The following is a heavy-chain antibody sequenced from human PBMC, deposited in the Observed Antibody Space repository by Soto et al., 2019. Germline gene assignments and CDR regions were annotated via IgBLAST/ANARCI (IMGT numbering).Heavy chain of an antibody. J-gene: IGHJ4*02. CDR1: GYSFTNYG. Sequence: ASVKVSCKASGYSFTNYGISWVRQAPGQGLEWMGWISGHNGNTNYAQKFQGRVTITADESTSTAYMELSSLRSEDTAVYYCARDRHWNFDYWGQGTLVTVSS. CDR3: ARDRHWNFDY. D-gene: IGHD1-1*01. CDR2: ISGHNGNT. V-gene: IGHV1-18*01.